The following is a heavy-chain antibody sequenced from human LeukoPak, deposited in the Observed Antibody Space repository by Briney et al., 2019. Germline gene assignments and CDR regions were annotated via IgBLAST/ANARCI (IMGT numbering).Heavy chain of an antibody. CDR2: IYYSGTT. CDR3: ARGVYIAAAQYGY. V-gene: IGHV4-59*01. CDR1: GGSISSYY. D-gene: IGHD6-13*01. Sequence: MPSETLSLTCTASGGSISSYYWSWIRQPPGKGLEWIGYIYYSGTTNYNPSLKSRVTISVDTSKNQFSLKLSSVTAADTAVYYCARGVYIAAAQYGYWGQGTLVTVSS. J-gene: IGHJ4*02.